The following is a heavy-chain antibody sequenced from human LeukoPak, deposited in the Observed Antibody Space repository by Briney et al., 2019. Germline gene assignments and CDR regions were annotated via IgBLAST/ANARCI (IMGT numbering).Heavy chain of an antibody. CDR1: GFTFSSYS. CDR2: ISSSSSYI. D-gene: IGHD3-9*01. Sequence: GGSLRLSCAASGFTFSSYSMNWVRQAPGKGLEWVSSISSSSSYIYYADSVKGRFTISRDNAKNSLYPQMNSLRAGDTAVYYCARGYFSEGNMDVWGKGTTVTVSS. CDR3: ARGYFSEGNMDV. J-gene: IGHJ6*03. V-gene: IGHV3-21*01.